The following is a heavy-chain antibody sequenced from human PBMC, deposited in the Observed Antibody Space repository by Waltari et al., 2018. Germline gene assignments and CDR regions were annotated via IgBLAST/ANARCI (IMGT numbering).Heavy chain of an antibody. Sequence: QVQLQESGQGLVKPSGTLSLTCAVSGDSISGNYWWSWVRQSPEKGLEWMGQVHHSGKTHYNPSLQSRVAISLDKPKNHFSLNLDSVTAADTAIYYCAGDRAIGLFFDYWGRGTLVTVSS. CDR2: VHHSGKT. J-gene: IGHJ4*02. D-gene: IGHD2-2*01. CDR3: AGDRAIGLFFDY. V-gene: IGHV4-4*02. CDR1: GDSISGNYW.